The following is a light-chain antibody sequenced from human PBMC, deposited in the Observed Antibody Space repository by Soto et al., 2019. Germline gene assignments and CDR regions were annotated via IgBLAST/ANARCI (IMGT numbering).Light chain of an antibody. CDR3: QQRSNWPPLT. V-gene: IGKV3-11*01. Sequence: EIVLTQSPVTLSLSPGERATLSCRASQSVNNLLAWYQQKPGQAPRLLIYDASNRATGIPARFSGSGSGTDFSLTISSLEPEDFAVYYCQQRSNWPPLTFGGGTKVEIK. CDR2: DAS. CDR1: QSVNNL. J-gene: IGKJ4*01.